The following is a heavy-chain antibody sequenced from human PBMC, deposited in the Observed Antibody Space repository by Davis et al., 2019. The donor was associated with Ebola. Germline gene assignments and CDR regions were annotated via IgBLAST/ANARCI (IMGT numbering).Heavy chain of an antibody. J-gene: IGHJ6*04. V-gene: IGHV3-33*01. CDR2: IWYDGSNK. D-gene: IGHD1-26*01. CDR3: ARVGSGSYNGLYYYYGMDV. Sequence: GESLKISCAASGFTFSSYGMHWVRQAPGKGLEWVAVIWYDGSNKYYADSVKGRFTISRDNSKNTLYLQMNSLRAEDTAVYYCARVGSGSYNGLYYYYGMDVWGKGTTVTVSS. CDR1: GFTFSSYG.